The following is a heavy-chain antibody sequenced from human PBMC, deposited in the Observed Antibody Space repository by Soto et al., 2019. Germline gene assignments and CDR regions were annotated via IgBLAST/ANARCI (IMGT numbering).Heavy chain of an antibody. J-gene: IGHJ6*02. D-gene: IGHD4-17*01. Sequence: ASVKVSCKASGYTFTSYDINWVRQATGQGLEWMGWMNPNSGNTGYAQKFQGRVTMTRNTSISTAYMELSSLRSEPTAVYYCARGVTTPRGYGMDVWDQGTTVTVSS. CDR2: MNPNSGNT. CDR1: GYTFTSYD. CDR3: ARGVTTPRGYGMDV. V-gene: IGHV1-8*01.